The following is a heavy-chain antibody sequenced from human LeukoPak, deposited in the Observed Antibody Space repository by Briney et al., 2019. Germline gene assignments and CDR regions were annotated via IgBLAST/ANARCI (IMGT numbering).Heavy chain of an antibody. J-gene: IGHJ4*02. CDR1: GGSNSSSSYY. Sequence: SSETLSLTCTVSGGSNSSSSYYWGWIRQPPGKGLEWIGSIYYSGSTYYNPSLKSRVTISVDTSKNQFSLRLTSVTAADTAVYYCARGLNWNQDYWGQGTLVTVSS. CDR3: ARGLNWNQDY. CDR2: IYYSGST. D-gene: IGHD1-20*01. V-gene: IGHV4-39*07.